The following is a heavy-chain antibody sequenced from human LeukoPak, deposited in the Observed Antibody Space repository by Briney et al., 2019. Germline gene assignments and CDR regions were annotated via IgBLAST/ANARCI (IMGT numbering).Heavy chain of an antibody. CDR3: ARGLVGGYDFDY. CDR2: INPNSGGT. Sequence: ASVKVSCTASGYTLTYCYMHWLRQAPGQGLEWMGWINPNSGGTNYAQKFQGRVTMTRDTSISTAYMELSRLRSDDTAVYYCARGLVGGYDFDYWGQGTLVTVSS. J-gene: IGHJ4*02. D-gene: IGHD5-12*01. V-gene: IGHV1-2*02. CDR1: GYTLTYCY.